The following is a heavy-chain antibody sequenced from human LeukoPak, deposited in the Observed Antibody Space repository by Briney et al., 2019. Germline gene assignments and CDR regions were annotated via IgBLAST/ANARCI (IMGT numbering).Heavy chain of an antibody. J-gene: IGHJ6*03. CDR3: ASAAQNSGYDLYYYYYYMDV. V-gene: IGHV3-21*01. Sequence: LGGSLRLSCAASGFTFSSYSMNWVRQAPGKGLEWVSSISSSSSYIYYADSVKGRFTISRDNAKNSLYLQMNSLRAEDTAVYYCASAAQNSGYDLYYYYYYMDVWGKGTTVTVSS. CDR1: GFTFSSYS. D-gene: IGHD5-12*01. CDR2: ISSSSSYI.